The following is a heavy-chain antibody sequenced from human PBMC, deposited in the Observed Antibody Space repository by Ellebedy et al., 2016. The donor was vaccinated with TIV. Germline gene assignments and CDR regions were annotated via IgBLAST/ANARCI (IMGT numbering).Heavy chain of an antibody. Sequence: ASVKVSCKASGGTFSSYAISWVRQAPGQGLEWMGGIIPLLGIANYAQKFQGRVTITADKSTSTAYMELSSLRSEDTALYYCAKSPAREGVRYFDSWGQGTLVTVSS. CDR1: GGTFSSYA. D-gene: IGHD3-10*01. J-gene: IGHJ4*02. CDR3: AKSPAREGVRYFDS. V-gene: IGHV1-69*10. CDR2: IIPLLGIA.